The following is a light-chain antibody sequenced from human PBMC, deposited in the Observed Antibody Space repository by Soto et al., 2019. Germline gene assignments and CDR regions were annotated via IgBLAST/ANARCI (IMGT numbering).Light chain of an antibody. CDR2: GAS. J-gene: IGKJ4*01. V-gene: IGKV3-15*01. Sequence: EIAMTQSPDTLSVSPGDRATLSCRASQGVRSDLAWYQQKAGQSPRLLIHGASTRAAETPARFSGSGSETEFTLTISSLQSEDFAVYYCQQYSKWPLTFGGGTKVDIK. CDR3: QQYSKWPLT. CDR1: QGVRSD.